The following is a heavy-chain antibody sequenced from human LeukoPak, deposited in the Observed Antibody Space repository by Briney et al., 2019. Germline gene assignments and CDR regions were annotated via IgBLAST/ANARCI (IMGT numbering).Heavy chain of an antibody. J-gene: IGHJ4*02. Sequence: GSLRLSCAASGFTFSSYGMHWVRQAPGKGLEWVAFIRYDGSNKYYADSVKGRFTISRDNSKNTLYLQMNSLRAEDTAVYYCAKDFEYYYGSGTFDHWGQGTLVTVSS. CDR3: AKDFEYYYGSGTFDH. D-gene: IGHD3-10*01. CDR2: IRYDGSNK. V-gene: IGHV3-30*02. CDR1: GFTFSSYG.